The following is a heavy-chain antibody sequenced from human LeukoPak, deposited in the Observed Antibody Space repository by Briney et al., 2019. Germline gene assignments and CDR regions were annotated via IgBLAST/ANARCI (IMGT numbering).Heavy chain of an antibody. J-gene: IGHJ4*02. D-gene: IGHD3-22*01. CDR2: INHSGST. CDR3: ASTYYYDSSGYYYFDY. CDR1: GVSFSGYY. Sequence: PSETLSLTCAVYGVSFSGYYWSWIRQPPGKGLEWIGEINHSGSTNYNPSLKSRVTISVDTSKNQFSLKLSSVTAADTAVYYCASTYYYDSSGYYYFDYWGQGTLVTVSS. V-gene: IGHV4-34*01.